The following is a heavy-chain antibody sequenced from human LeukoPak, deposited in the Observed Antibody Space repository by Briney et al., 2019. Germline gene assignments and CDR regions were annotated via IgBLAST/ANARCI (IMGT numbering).Heavy chain of an antibody. V-gene: IGHV3-15*01. CDR2: IKSKTDGGTT. CDR1: GFTFSNAW. J-gene: IGHJ6*03. CDR3: TTGGSIQLWSTCYMDV. Sequence: GGSLRLSCAASGFTFSNAWMSWVRQAPGKGLEWVGRIKSKTDGGTTDYAAPVKGRFTISRDDSKNTLYLQTNSLKTEDTAVYYCTTGGSIQLWSTCYMDVWGKGTTVTVSS. D-gene: IGHD5-18*01.